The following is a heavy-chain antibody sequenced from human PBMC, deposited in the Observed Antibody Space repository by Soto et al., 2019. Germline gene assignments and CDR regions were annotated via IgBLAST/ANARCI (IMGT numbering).Heavy chain of an antibody. Sequence: QVQLVESGGGVVQPGRSLRLSCAASGFTFSSYGMHWVRQAPGKGLEWVAVISYDGSNKYYADSVKGRFTISRDNSKNTLYLQMNSLSAEDTAVYYCANPPSTTVTTLGNVADYWGQGTLVTVSS. CDR1: GFTFSSYG. D-gene: IGHD4-4*01. V-gene: IGHV3-30*18. CDR2: ISYDGSNK. CDR3: ANPPSTTVTTLGNVADY. J-gene: IGHJ4*02.